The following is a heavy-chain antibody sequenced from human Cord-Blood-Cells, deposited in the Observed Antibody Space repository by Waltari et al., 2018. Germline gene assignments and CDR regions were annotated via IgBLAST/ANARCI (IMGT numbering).Heavy chain of an antibody. CDR3: ANDLNAFDI. Sequence: QVQLVESGGGVVPRALYRSLSVAASGFTFRGLGLLWGRQAPGKGLEWVAVISDDGSNKYYADSVKGRFTSSRDNSKNTLYLQMNSLRAEDTAVYYCANDLNAFDIWGQGTMVTVSS. V-gene: IGHV3-30*18. J-gene: IGHJ3*02. CDR2: ISDDGSNK. CDR1: GFTFRGLG.